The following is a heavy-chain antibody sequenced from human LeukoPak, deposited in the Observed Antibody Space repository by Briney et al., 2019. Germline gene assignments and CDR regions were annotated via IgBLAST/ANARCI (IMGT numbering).Heavy chain of an antibody. CDR3: AKGRTGIQLWVSFDYYYYGMDV. CDR2: ISYDGSNK. CDR1: GFTFSSYG. V-gene: IGHV3-30*18. Sequence: GGSLRLSCAASGFTFSSYGMHWVRQAPGKGLEWVAVISYDGSNKYYADSVKGRFTISRDNSKNTLYLQMNSLRAEDTAVYYCAKGRTGIQLWVSFDYYYYGMDVWGQGTTVTVSS. J-gene: IGHJ6*02. D-gene: IGHD5-18*01.